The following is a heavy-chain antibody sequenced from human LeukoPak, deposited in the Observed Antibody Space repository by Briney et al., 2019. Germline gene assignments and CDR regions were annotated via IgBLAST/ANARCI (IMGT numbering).Heavy chain of an antibody. CDR1: GFTFSSYW. D-gene: IGHD2-8*01. CDR2: INGDGSTT. V-gene: IGHV3-74*01. Sequence: GGSLRLSCAASGFTFSSYWMDWVRQAPGKGLVWVSRINGDGSTTSYADSVKGRFTISRDNARNTLYLQMNSLRAEDTAVYYCAKESRTVAYCTNGVCGAYYFDYWGQGTLVTVSS. J-gene: IGHJ4*02. CDR3: AKESRTVAYCTNGVCGAYYFDY.